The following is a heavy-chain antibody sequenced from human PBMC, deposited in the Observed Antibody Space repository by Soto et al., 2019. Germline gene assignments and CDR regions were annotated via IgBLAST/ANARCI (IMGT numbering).Heavy chain of an antibody. V-gene: IGHV1-58*01. Sequence: SVKVSCKASGFTFTSSAVQWVRQARGQRLEWIGWIVVGSGNTNYAQKFQERVTITRDMSTSTAYMELSSLRSEDTAVYYCARGGMSGSYCPYWGQGTLVTVSS. CDR2: IVVGSGNT. J-gene: IGHJ4*02. CDR1: GFTFTSSA. CDR3: ARGGMSGSYCPY. D-gene: IGHD1-26*01.